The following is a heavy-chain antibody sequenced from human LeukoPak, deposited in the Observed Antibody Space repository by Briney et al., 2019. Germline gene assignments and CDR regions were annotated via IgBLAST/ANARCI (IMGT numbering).Heavy chain of an antibody. D-gene: IGHD3-3*01. CDR1: GFTFSSYA. CDR2: ISGSGGST. V-gene: IGHV3-23*01. J-gene: IGHJ4*02. Sequence: GGSLRLSCAASGFTFSSYAMSWVRQAPGKGLEWVSAISGSGGSTYYADSVKGRFTISRDNSKNTLYLQMNSLRAEDTAVYYCAAGAYYDFWSGYYSLDYWGQGTLVTVSS. CDR3: AAGAYYDFWSGYYSLDY.